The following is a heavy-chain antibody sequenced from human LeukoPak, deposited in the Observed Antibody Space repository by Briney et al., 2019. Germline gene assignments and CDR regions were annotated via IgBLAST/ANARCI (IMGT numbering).Heavy chain of an antibody. CDR1: GYTFTDYY. V-gene: IGHV1-2*06. CDR2: INPNSGGT. D-gene: IGHD2-2*01. CDR3: ARHVYCRSTSCSYYYYYMDV. J-gene: IGHJ6*03. Sequence: ASVKVSCKASGYTFTDYYMHWVRQAPGQGLEWMGRINPNSGGTNYAQKFQGRVTMTRDTSISTAYMELSRLRSDDTAVYYCARHVYCRSTSCSYYYYYMDVWGKGTTVTASS.